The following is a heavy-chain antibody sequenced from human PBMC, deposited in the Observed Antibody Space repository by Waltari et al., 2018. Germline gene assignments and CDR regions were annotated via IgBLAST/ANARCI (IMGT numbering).Heavy chain of an antibody. CDR2: MYDSVST. CDR1: GGSISSYY. V-gene: IGHV4-59*01. D-gene: IGHD1-1*01. Sequence: QVQLQESGSGLVKPAETLSLTCIVSGGSISSYYWSWIRQPPGKGLEWIGYMYDSVSTYYNPSLKSRVTISGDTSRNQFSLKLSSVTAADTAVYYCARGVAQHYYMDVWGKGTTVTVSS. J-gene: IGHJ6*03. CDR3: ARGVAQHYYMDV.